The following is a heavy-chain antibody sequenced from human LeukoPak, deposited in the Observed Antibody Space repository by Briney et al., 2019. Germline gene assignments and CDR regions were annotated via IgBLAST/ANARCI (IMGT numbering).Heavy chain of an antibody. J-gene: IGHJ4*02. CDR2: INWNGGST. D-gene: IGHD2-15*01. CDR3: ATDHCSGGSCYERENY. Sequence: GGSLRLSCAASGFTFDDYGMSWVRQAPGKGLNWVSGINWNGGSTGYADSVKGRFTISRDNAKNSLYLQMNSLRAEDTALYYCATDHCSGGSCYERENYWGQGTLVTVSS. CDR1: GFTFDDYG. V-gene: IGHV3-20*04.